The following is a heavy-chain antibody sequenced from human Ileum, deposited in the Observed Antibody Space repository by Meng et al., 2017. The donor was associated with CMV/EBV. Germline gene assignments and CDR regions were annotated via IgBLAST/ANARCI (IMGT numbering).Heavy chain of an antibody. CDR1: GYTFTSYD. CDR3: ASVDRDLGSYYGMDV. Sequence: ASVKVSCKASGYTFTSYDINWVRQATGQGLEWMGWMNPNSGNTGYAQKFQGRVTMTRNTSISTAYMELRSLRSDDTAVYYCASVDRDLGSYYGMDVWGQGTTVTVSS. J-gene: IGHJ6*02. CDR2: MNPNSGNT. D-gene: IGHD5-24*01. V-gene: IGHV1-8*01.